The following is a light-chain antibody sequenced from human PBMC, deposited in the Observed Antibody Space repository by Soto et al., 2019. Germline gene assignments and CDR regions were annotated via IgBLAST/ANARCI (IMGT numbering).Light chain of an antibody. CDR3: SSYRGTNTGI. CDR2: DVS. CDR1: KYDVGGYDY. V-gene: IGLV2-14*01. J-gene: IGLJ1*01. Sequence: QSVLTQPASVSGSPGQSITISCTGTKYDVGGYDYVSWYQQHPGKAPQLMIYDVSDRPSGVSSRFSGSKSGNTASLTISGLQAEDEADYYCSSYRGTNTGIFGTGTKLTVL.